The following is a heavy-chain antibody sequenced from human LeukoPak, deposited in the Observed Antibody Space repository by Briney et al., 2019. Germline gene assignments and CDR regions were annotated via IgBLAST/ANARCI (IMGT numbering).Heavy chain of an antibody. CDR1: GLTFSSYS. CDR2: ISTSSSYI. V-gene: IGHV3-21*01. D-gene: IGHD4-17*01. J-gene: IGHJ4*02. Sequence: GGSLRLSCAASGLTFSSYSMNWVRQAPGKGLEWVSSISTSSSYIYYADSVKGRFTISRDNAKNSLYLQMNSLRAEDTAVYYCARRYGDYVGSFEYWGQGTLVTVSS. CDR3: ARRYGDYVGSFEY.